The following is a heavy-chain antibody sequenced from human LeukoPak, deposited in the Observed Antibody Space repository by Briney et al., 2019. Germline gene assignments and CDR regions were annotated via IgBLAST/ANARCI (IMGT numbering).Heavy chain of an antibody. J-gene: IGHJ4*02. Sequence: SETLSLTCTVSGGSISSSTYYWAWIRQPPGKGLEWIGYIFYSGSTDYNPSLKSRVTISVDTSQNHFSLKLSSVTAADTAVYYCARNAWGSGSYYDYWGQGTLVTVSS. CDR2: IFYSGST. CDR1: GGSISSSTYY. D-gene: IGHD3-10*01. CDR3: ARNAWGSGSYYDY. V-gene: IGHV4-61*03.